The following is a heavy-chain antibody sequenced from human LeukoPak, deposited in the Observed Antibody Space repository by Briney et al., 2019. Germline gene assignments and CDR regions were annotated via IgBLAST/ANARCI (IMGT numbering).Heavy chain of an antibody. CDR1: GFTFSSSW. Sequence: GGSLRLSCAASGFTFSSSWMSWVRQAPGKGLEWVANIKQDGSEKYYVDSVEGRFTISRDNAKNSLDLQMNSLRVEDTAVYYCARLSTAAADVDYWGQGTLVTVSS. CDR3: ARLSTAAADVDY. CDR2: IKQDGSEK. J-gene: IGHJ4*02. D-gene: IGHD6-13*01. V-gene: IGHV3-7*01.